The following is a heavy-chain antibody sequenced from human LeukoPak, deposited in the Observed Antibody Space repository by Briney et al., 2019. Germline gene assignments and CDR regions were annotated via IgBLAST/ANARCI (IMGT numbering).Heavy chain of an antibody. Sequence: SETLSLTCTVSGGSISSSSYYWGWIRQPPGKGLEWIGSIYYSGSTYYNPSLKSRVTISVDTSKNQFSLKLSSVTAADTAVYYCARLPNYYYYYYMDVWGKGNTVTVSS. CDR1: GGSISSSSYY. CDR3: ARLPNYYYYYYMDV. V-gene: IGHV4-39*01. J-gene: IGHJ6*03. CDR2: IYYSGST.